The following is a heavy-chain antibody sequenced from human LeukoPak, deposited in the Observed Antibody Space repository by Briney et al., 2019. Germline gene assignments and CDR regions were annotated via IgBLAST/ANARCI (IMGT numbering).Heavy chain of an antibody. CDR2: IYYSGST. D-gene: IGHD3-16*01. CDR3: ARRRGGSGYFDY. J-gene: IGHJ4*02. CDR1: GGSISSYY. Sequence: PSETLSLTCTVFGGSISSYYWSWIRQPPGKGLEWIGYIYYSGSTNYNPSLKSRVTISADTSKNQFSLKLSSVTAADTAVYYCARRRGGSGYFDYWGQGTLVTVSS. V-gene: IGHV4-59*08.